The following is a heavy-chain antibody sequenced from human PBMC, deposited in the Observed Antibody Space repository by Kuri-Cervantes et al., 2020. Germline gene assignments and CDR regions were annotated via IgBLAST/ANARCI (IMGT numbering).Heavy chain of an antibody. CDR3: ARAPLSIFYY. CDR1: GWSFSSYY. D-gene: IGHD2-15*01. V-gene: IGHV4-59*01. CDR2: IYYSGST. J-gene: IGHJ4*03. Sequence: SETLSLTCAVYGWSFSSYYWSWIRQPPGKGLEWIGYIYYSGSTNYNPSLKSRVTISVDTSKNQFSLKLSSVTAADTAVYYCARAPLSIFYYWAQGPLAPFP.